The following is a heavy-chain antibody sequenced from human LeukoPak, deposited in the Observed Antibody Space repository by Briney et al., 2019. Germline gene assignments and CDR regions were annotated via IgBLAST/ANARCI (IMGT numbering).Heavy chain of an antibody. Sequence: ASVKVSCKASGYTFTNYDINWVRQATGQGLEWMGWMNSNSGNTVYAQKFQGRVTMTRNTSISTAYMDLNSLRSEDTAVYYCARLGHGFYFDSWGQGTLVTVSS. CDR1: GYTFTNYD. CDR2: MNSNSGNT. D-gene: IGHD5-24*01. CDR3: ARLGHGFYFDS. J-gene: IGHJ4*02. V-gene: IGHV1-8*01.